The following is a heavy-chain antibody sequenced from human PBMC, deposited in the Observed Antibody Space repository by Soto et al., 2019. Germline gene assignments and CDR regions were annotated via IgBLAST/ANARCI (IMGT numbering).Heavy chain of an antibody. CDR3: ARDSDGGNSGYFDL. Sequence: QVQLVQSGAEVKKPGSSVKVSCKASGGTFSSYAISWVRQAPGQGLEWMGGIIPIFGTANYAQKFQGRVTXXAXEXXSTAYMELSSLRSEDTAVYYCARDSDGGNSGYFDLWGRGTLVTVSS. CDR2: IIPIFGTA. D-gene: IGHD2-21*02. J-gene: IGHJ2*01. CDR1: GGTFSSYA. V-gene: IGHV1-69*12.